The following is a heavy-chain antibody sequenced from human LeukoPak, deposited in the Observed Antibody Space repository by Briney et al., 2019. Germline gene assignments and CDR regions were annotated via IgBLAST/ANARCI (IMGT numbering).Heavy chain of an antibody. Sequence: SETLSLTCAVYGGSFSGYYWSWIRQPPGKGLEWIGEINHSGSTNYNPSLKSRVTISVDTSKNQFSLKLSSVTAADTAVYYCARGAVAGPRTFDYWGQGTLVTVSS. J-gene: IGHJ4*02. V-gene: IGHV4-34*01. CDR3: ARGAVAGPRTFDY. CDR2: INHSGST. D-gene: IGHD6-19*01. CDR1: GGSFSGYY.